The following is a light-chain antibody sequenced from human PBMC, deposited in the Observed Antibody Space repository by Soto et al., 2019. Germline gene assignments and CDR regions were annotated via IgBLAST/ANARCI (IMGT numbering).Light chain of an antibody. CDR3: CSYARPTFYA. Sequence: QSALTQPRSVSGSPGQSVTISCTGTSSDVGGYNYVSWYQQHPGKAPKLMIYEVNERPSGVSNRFSGSKSGNTASLTISGLQAEDEADYYCCSYARPTFYAFATGTKLTVL. CDR1: SSDVGGYNY. V-gene: IGLV2-11*01. CDR2: EVN. J-gene: IGLJ1*01.